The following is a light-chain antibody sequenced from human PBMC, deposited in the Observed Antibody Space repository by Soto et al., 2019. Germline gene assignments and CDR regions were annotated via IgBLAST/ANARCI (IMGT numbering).Light chain of an antibody. Sequence: IDMTHSPSTLSASLGDVGTITFLASQRISNWLAWYQLKPGKAPKLLIHDASSLGSGVPSRFSGSGSGTAFTLTISSLQPDDVATYYCQQYNSYSRTFGLGPKVDIK. J-gene: IGKJ1*01. CDR1: QRISNW. CDR2: DAS. V-gene: IGKV1-5*01. CDR3: QQYNSYSRT.